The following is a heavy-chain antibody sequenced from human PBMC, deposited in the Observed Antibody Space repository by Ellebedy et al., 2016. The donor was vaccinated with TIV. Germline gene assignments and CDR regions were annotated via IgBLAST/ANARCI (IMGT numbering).Heavy chain of an antibody. CDR1: GFNFRGYW. V-gene: IGHV3-74*01. J-gene: IGHJ6*03. CDR3: AKNWYSGSDFGHIYMDV. D-gene: IGHD1-26*01. CDR2: TNTDGGFT. Sequence: GGSLRLXXEASGFNFRGYWMHWVRQPPGKGLIWVARTNTDGGFTNYADSVRGRFTVSRDNARNTLFLQMNNLGAEDTAIYFCAKNWYSGSDFGHIYMDVWGKGTTVTVSS.